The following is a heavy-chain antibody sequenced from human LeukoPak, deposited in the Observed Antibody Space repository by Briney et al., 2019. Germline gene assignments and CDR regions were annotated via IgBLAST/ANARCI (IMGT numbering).Heavy chain of an antibody. J-gene: IGHJ4*02. V-gene: IGHV1-2*06. D-gene: IGHD2-2*01. CDR3: VPDCSSTACLFDY. CDR1: GYTFTDYW. CDR2: INPNSGGT. Sequence: ASVKVSCKASGYTFTDYWIHWVRQAPGQGLDWTGRINPNSGGTNYAQKFQGRVTMTRDASISTAYMELSRLTSDDTAVFYCVPDCSSTACLFDYWGQGTLVTVSS.